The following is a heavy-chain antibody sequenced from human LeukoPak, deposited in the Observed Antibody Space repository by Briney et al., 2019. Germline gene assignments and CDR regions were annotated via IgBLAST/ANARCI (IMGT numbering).Heavy chain of an antibody. D-gene: IGHD3-22*01. CDR3: ATNYYDSSGYPT. CDR1: GYTLTELS. V-gene: IGHV1-24*01. Sequence: ASVKVSCKVSGYTLTELSMHWVRQAPGKGLEWMGGFDPEDGETIYAQKFQGRVTMTEDTSTDTAYMELSSLRSEDTAVYYCATNYYDSSGYPTWGQGTLVTVSS. CDR2: FDPEDGET. J-gene: IGHJ5*02.